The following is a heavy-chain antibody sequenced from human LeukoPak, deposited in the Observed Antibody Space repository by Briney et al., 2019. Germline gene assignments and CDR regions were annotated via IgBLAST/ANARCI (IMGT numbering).Heavy chain of an antibody. CDR3: ASVLAVAGISILRS. J-gene: IGHJ5*02. CDR1: GVTFRSYW. CDR2: ISSDGSST. D-gene: IGHD6-19*01. Sequence: PWESLTLAWAASGVTFRSYWMQCVRQVPGKGLVWLSRISSDGSSTDYADFVKGRFTISRDTSKNTHYLQMNSLRVEDTAVYYCASVLAVAGISILRSWGQGTPVTVSS. V-gene: IGHV3-74*01.